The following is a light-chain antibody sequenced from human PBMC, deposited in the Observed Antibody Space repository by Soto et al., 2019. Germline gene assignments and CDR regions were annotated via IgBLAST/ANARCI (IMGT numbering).Light chain of an antibody. J-gene: IGLJ3*02. CDR3: SSYTSSSTWV. CDR1: SSDVGAYNY. CDR2: EVS. V-gene: IGLV2-14*01. Sequence: QSVLTQPATVTGSPGQSITISCTGTSSDVGAYNYVSWYQQHPGKAPKFMIYEVSNRPSGVSNRFSGSKSGNTASLTISGLQAEYEADYYCSSYTSSSTWVFGGGTKLNVL.